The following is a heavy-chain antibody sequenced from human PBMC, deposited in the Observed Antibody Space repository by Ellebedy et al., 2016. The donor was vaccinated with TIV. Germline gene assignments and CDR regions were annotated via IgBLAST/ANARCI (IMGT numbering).Heavy chain of an antibody. CDR1: GFTFSSYA. Sequence: GGSLRLSCAASGFTFSSYAMSWVRQAPGEGLEWVSSISSSSSYIYYADSVKGRFTISRDNAKNSLYLQMNSLRAEDTAVYYCASHYGSGSYYSEFRGMDVWGQGTTVTVSS. V-gene: IGHV3-21*01. CDR2: ISSSSSYI. CDR3: ASHYGSGSYYSEFRGMDV. J-gene: IGHJ6*02. D-gene: IGHD3-10*01.